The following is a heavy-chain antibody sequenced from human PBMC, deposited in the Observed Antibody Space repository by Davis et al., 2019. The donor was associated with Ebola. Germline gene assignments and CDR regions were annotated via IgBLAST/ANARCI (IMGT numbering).Heavy chain of an antibody. CDR2: IYYSGST. D-gene: IGHD5-12*01. Sequence: PSETLSLTCTVSGGSISSGDYYWSWIRQPPGKGLEWIGYIYYSGSTYYNPSLKSRVTISVDTSKNQFSLKLSSVTAADTAVYYCARGGGYGGYEDYYYYMDVWGKGTTVTVSS. J-gene: IGHJ6*03. CDR3: ARGGGYGGYEDYYYYMDV. CDR1: GGSISSGDYY. V-gene: IGHV4-30-4*02.